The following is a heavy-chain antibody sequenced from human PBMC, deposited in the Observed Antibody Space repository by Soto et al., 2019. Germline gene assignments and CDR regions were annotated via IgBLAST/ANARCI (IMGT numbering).Heavy chain of an antibody. CDR3: ASTFYSRPHDALDI. J-gene: IGHJ3*02. Sequence: GASVKVSCTASGGTSSSYAISWLRQAPGQGLEWMGGIIPIFGTANYAQKFQGRVTITADKSTSTAYMDLNSLRVEATDLYYSASTFYSRPHDALDIWGQGTMVTVSS. CDR1: GGTSSSYA. CDR2: IIPIFGTA. D-gene: IGHD2-21*01. V-gene: IGHV1-69*06.